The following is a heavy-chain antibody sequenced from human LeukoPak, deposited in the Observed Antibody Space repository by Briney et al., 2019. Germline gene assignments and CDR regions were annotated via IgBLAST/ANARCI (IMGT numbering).Heavy chain of an antibody. CDR1: GFTFSTYS. D-gene: IGHD3-22*01. CDR3: ARVVDSSGYYHFDY. CDR2: ISRSSSYI. V-gene: IGHV3-21*01. J-gene: IGHJ4*02. Sequence: GGSLRLSCAASGFTFSTYSMNWVRQAPGKGLEWVSSISRSSSYIYYADSVKGRFTISRDNAKNSLYLQMNSLRAEDTAVYYCARVVDSSGYYHFDYWGQGTLVTVSS.